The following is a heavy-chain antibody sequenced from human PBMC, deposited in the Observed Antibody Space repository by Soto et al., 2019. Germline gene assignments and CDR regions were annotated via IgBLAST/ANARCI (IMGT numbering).Heavy chain of an antibody. V-gene: IGHV4-39*01. D-gene: IGHD3-22*01. Sequence: QLQLQESGPGLVKPSETLSLTCTVSGGSISSSSYYWGWIRQPPGKGLEWIGSIYYSGSTYYNPSLKSRVTISVDTSKNQFSLKLSSVTAADTAVYYCARHADSYYDSPQVYYFDYWGQGTLVTVSS. J-gene: IGHJ4*02. CDR2: IYYSGST. CDR1: GGSISSSSYY. CDR3: ARHADSYYDSPQVYYFDY.